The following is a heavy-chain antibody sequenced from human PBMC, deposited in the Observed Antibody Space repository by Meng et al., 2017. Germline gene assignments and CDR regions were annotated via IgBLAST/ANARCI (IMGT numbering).Heavy chain of an antibody. D-gene: IGHD6-19*01. Sequence: EVERGESGGGLTRPGASLRLSCDVSGFTVSSNYMSWVRQAPGKGLEWVSVIYSCGSTYYADSVKGRFSISRDNSKNTLYLQMNSLRAEDTAVYFCARDSSSGWYHNYWGQGTLVTVSS. J-gene: IGHJ4*02. V-gene: IGHV3-53*01. CDR2: IYSCGST. CDR3: ARDSSSGWYHNY. CDR1: GFTVSSNY.